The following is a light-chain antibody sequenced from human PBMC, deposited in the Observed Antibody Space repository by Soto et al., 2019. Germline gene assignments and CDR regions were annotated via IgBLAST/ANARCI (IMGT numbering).Light chain of an antibody. CDR2: SAS. Sequence: IVLTQSPATLSVSPGERATLSCWASQTLDSMVAWYQQKSGQARRLLIYSASARATGVPASFSGYGSGTDFTLTISSLQSEDLGVYYCQQYKDWPTTFGQGTKVEV. CDR3: QQYKDWPTT. CDR1: QTLDSM. J-gene: IGKJ1*01. V-gene: IGKV3-15*01.